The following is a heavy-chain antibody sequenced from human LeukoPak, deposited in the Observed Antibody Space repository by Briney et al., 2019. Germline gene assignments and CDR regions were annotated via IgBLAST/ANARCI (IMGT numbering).Heavy chain of an antibody. Sequence: GGSLRLSCAASGFTFSSSAMTWVRQAPGKGLVWVSAISGSGGSTYYADSVNGRFTISRDNAKNSLYLQMNSLRAEDTALYYCVRGHNGGPFDHWGQGIPVTVSS. CDR2: ISGSGGST. D-gene: IGHD4-23*01. CDR1: GFTFSSSA. CDR3: VRGHNGGPFDH. V-gene: IGHV3-23*01. J-gene: IGHJ4*02.